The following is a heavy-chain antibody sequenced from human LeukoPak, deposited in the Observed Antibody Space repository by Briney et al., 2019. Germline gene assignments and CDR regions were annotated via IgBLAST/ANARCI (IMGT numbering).Heavy chain of an antibody. CDR3: ARERIITMIVVVLHETDY. CDR1: GFTFSSYA. Sequence: GGSLRLSCAASGFTFSSYAMHWVRQAPGKGLEWVAVISYDGSNKYYADSVKGRFTISRDNSKNTLYLQMNSLRAEDTAVYYCARERIITMIVVVLHETDYWGQGTLVTVSS. V-gene: IGHV3-30-3*01. CDR2: ISYDGSNK. J-gene: IGHJ4*02. D-gene: IGHD3-22*01.